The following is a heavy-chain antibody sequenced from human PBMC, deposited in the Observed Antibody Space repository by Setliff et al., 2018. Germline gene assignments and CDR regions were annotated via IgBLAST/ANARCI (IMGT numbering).Heavy chain of an antibody. D-gene: IGHD2-15*01. V-gene: IGHV3-33*08. CDR1: GLTFSTYR. J-gene: IGHJ4*02. CDR2: IWDDGGNK. CDR3: ARTCSGSGCYAGLES. Sequence: LRLSCAASGLTFSTYRMHWVRQAPGKGLEWVAVIWDDGGNKYHADSVKGRFTISRDNSKNTLYLQMNSLRPEDTAVYYCARTCSGSGCYAGLESWGQGTPVTVSS.